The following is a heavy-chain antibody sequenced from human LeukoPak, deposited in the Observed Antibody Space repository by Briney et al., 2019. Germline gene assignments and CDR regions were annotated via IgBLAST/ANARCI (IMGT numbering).Heavy chain of an antibody. CDR1: GFTFSNSG. CDR2: IRSDGNDK. Sequence: GVSLRLSCAASGFTFSNSGMHWVRQAPGKGLEWVAFIRSDGNDKYYVDSVKGRFTISRDNSKNTLYLQMSSLRGEDTALYYCVKAVGSDHSVWGQGTLVTVSS. J-gene: IGHJ4*02. D-gene: IGHD6-19*01. V-gene: IGHV3-30*02. CDR3: VKAVGSDHSV.